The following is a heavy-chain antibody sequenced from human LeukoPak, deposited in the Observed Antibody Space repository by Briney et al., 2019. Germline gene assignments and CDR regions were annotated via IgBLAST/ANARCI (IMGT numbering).Heavy chain of an antibody. Sequence: SETLSLTCTVSGGSISSGDYYWNWIRQPAGKGLEWIGRIYTTGSTKYIPSLKSRVTISVDTSKNQFSLKLTSVTAADTAVFYCARGGAYSSGPDVYYYYMDVWGKGTTVTISS. V-gene: IGHV4-61*02. CDR1: GGSISSGDYY. D-gene: IGHD6-19*01. CDR3: ARGGAYSSGPDVYYYYMDV. J-gene: IGHJ6*03. CDR2: IYTTGST.